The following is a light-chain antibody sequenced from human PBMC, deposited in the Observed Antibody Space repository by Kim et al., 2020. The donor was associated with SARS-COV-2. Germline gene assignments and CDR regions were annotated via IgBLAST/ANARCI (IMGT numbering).Light chain of an antibody. J-gene: IGLJ3*02. Sequence: QSITISCIGTSSDSEDYNLVSWYQQHPGEARKLMIYAVSEQPSGVSNRFSGSKSGNTASLTISGLQAEDEADYYCCSYAGSSTPWVFGGGTQLTVL. CDR2: AVS. CDR3: CSYAGSSTPWV. CDR1: SSDSEDYNL. V-gene: IGLV2-23*02.